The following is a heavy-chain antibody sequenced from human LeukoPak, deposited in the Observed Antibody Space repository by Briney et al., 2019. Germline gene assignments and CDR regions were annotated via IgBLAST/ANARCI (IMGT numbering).Heavy chain of an antibody. CDR2: ISYSGST. Sequence: SETLSLTCTVSGYSINIGHYWGWIRQPPGKGLEWVGSISYSGSTYYNPSLKSRVTISVDTFKNQFSLKLSSVTAADTAVYYCARVYDLFYFDSWGQGTLVTVSS. D-gene: IGHD3/OR15-3a*01. CDR3: ARVYDLFYFDS. V-gene: IGHV4-38-2*02. J-gene: IGHJ4*02. CDR1: GYSINIGHY.